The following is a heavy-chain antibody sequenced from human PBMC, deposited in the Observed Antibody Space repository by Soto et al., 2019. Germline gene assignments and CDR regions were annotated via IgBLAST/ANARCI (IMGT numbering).Heavy chain of an antibody. D-gene: IGHD4-17*01. CDR1: GYSFTSYW. CDR3: EREVLHYGDYPFVYGMDV. Sequence: GESLKISCKGSGYSFTSYWIGWVRQMPGKGLEWMGIIYPGDSDTRYSPSFQGQVTISADKSISTAYLQWSSLKASDTAMYYCEREVLHYGDYPFVYGMDVWGQGTMVTVSS. J-gene: IGHJ6*02. CDR2: IYPGDSDT. V-gene: IGHV5-51*01.